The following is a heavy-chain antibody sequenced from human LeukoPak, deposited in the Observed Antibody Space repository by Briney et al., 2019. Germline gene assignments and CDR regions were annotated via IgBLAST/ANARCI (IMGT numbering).Heavy chain of an antibody. CDR3: ARVSYGDYGYYYYMDV. D-gene: IGHD4-17*01. J-gene: IGHJ6*03. V-gene: IGHV1-8*01. Sequence: ASVKVSCKASGYTFTSYDINWVRQATGQGLEWMGWMNPNSGNTGYAQKFQCRVTMNRNTSINTAYMELSSLRSEDTAVYYCARVSYGDYGYYYYMDVWGKGTTVTISS. CDR1: GYTFTSYD. CDR2: MNPNSGNT.